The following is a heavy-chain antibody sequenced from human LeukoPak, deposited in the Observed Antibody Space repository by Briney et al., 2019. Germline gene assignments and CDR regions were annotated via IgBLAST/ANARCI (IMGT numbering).Heavy chain of an antibody. V-gene: IGHV4-61*02. J-gene: IGHJ5*02. Sequence: SETLSLTCTVSGGSISSGSFFWSWIRQPAGKGLEWIGRIYTSGSTNYNPSLKGRVTISLDTSKNQFSLKLSSVTAADTAVYYCAREERNILTGYWNFDPWGQGTLVTVSS. CDR3: AREERNILTGYWNFDP. CDR1: GGSISSGSFF. D-gene: IGHD3-9*01. CDR2: IYTSGST.